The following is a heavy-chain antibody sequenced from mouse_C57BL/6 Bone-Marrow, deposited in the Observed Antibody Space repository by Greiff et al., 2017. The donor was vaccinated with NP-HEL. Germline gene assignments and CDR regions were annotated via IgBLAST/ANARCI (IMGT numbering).Heavy chain of an antibody. CDR2: IHPNSGST. CDR1: GYTFTSYW. J-gene: IGHJ2*01. Sequence: QVQLQQPGAELVKPGASVKLSCEASGYTFTSYWMHWVKQRPGQGLEWIGMIHPNSGSTNYNEKFKSKATLTVDKSSSTAYMQLSSLTSEDSAVYYCARSYYGSSYNWGQGTTLTVSS. CDR3: ARSYYGSSYN. V-gene: IGHV1-64*01. D-gene: IGHD1-1*01.